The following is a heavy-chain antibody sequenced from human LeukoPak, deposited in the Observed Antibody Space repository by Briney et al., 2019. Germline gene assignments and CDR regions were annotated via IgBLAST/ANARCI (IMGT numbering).Heavy chain of an antibody. Sequence: GASVNVSCKASGYTFTGYYMHGVRQAPGQGREWMGWINPNSGGTNYAQKFQGRATMTRDTSISTAYMELSRLRSDDTAVYYCARDGAQPYYYGSGSQNWFDPWGQGTLVTVSS. CDR3: ARDGAQPYYYGSGSQNWFDP. V-gene: IGHV1-2*02. D-gene: IGHD3-10*01. CDR2: INPNSGGT. CDR1: GYTFTGYY. J-gene: IGHJ5*02.